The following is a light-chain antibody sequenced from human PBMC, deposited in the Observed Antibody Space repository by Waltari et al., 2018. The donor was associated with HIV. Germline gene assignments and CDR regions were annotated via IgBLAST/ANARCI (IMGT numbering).Light chain of an antibody. V-gene: IGLV3-1*01. Sequence: SYELTQPPSVSVSPGQTASITCSGDKLGDKYACWYQQKPGQYPGLVIYQDSKRPSGIPERVSVSNSGNTATLTISGTQAMDEADYYCQAWDSSTWVFGGGTKLTVL. CDR3: QAWDSSTWV. J-gene: IGLJ2*01. CDR2: QDS. CDR1: KLGDKY.